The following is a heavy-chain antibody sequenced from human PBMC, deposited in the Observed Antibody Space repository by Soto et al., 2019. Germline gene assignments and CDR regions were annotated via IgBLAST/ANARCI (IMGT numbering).Heavy chain of an antibody. Sequence: QVQLQESGPGLVKPSETLSLTCTVSGASISGFYWSWIRKSAGKGLEWIGRIYATGTTNYNPSLKTRVMRSVDTSKKQFTLKLASVPAADTAVYYCVRDGTKTLRDWFDPWGQGISVTVSS. J-gene: IGHJ5*02. D-gene: IGHD1-1*01. CDR3: VRDGTKTLRDWFDP. V-gene: IGHV4-4*07. CDR2: IYATGTT. CDR1: GASISGFY.